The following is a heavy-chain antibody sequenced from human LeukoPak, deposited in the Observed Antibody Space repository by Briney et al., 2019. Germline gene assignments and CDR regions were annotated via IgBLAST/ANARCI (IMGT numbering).Heavy chain of an antibody. D-gene: IGHD5-18*01. CDR1: GFTFSGYA. CDR2: ISKDGSNK. J-gene: IGHJ4*02. V-gene: IGHV3-30*04. CDR3: AKARYSFDY. Sequence: GGSLRLSCAASGFTFSGYAMHWVRQAAGKGLEWVAVISKDGSNKFYADSVRGRFNISRDNSKNTLNLQMNSLRVEDTAVYYCAKARYSFDYWGQGILVTVSS.